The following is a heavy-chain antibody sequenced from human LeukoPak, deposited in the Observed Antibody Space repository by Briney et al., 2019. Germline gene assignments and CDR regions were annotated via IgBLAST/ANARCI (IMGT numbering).Heavy chain of an antibody. D-gene: IGHD3-10*01. V-gene: IGHV4-59*01. CDR2: IYYSGST. J-gene: IGHJ4*02. Sequence: PSETLSLTCTVSGGSISSYYWSWIRQPPGKGLEWIGYIYYSGSTNYNPSLKSRVTISVDTSKNQLSLKLSSVTAADTAVYYCARVYYYGSGSYYNTGFFDYWGQGTLVTVSS. CDR3: ARVYYYGSGSYYNTGFFDY. CDR1: GGSISSYY.